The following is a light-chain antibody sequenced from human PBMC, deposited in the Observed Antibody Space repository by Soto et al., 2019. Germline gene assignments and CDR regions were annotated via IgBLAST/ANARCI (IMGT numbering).Light chain of an antibody. Sequence: EIVMTQSPATLSVSPGERATLSCRASQSVSSNLAWYQQKPGQAPRLLIYGASTRATGIPARFSGSGSGTEFTLTISGLQSEDFAVYYCQQYNNWPPWTFGQGTTVEIK. V-gene: IGKV3-15*01. J-gene: IGKJ1*01. CDR2: GAS. CDR3: QQYNNWPPWT. CDR1: QSVSSN.